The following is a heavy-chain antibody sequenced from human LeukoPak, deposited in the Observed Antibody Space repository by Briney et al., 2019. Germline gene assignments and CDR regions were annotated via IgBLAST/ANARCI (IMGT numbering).Heavy chain of an antibody. CDR3: ARVVAAAGNNWFDP. CDR2: IHDSGRT. CDR1: GHPISSGGYS. V-gene: IGHV4-30-4*07. Sequence: SDTLSLTCVVSGHPISSGGYSCSWIRQTPGKGLEWIAYIHDSGRTYNNQALKSRLSISIDTSKTQFSLKRNSVSAADTAVYYCARVVAAAGNNWFDPGGQGNLVTVSS. J-gene: IGHJ5*02. D-gene: IGHD6-13*01.